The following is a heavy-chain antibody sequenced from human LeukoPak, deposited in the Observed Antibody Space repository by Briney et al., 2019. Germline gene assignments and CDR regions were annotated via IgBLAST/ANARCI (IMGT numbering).Heavy chain of an antibody. D-gene: IGHD3-22*01. CDR2: ISGSGRTI. CDR3: ARDRSYYDSSGRYSHYYGMDV. CDR1: GFTFSRYE. V-gene: IGHV3-48*03. Sequence: GGSLTLSCAASGFTFSRYEMNWVRQAPGKGLEWLSYISGSGRTIFYGDSVKGRFTISRDNAKNSLYLQINSLRADDTAVYYCARDRSYYDSSGRYSHYYGMDVWGQGTTVTVSS. J-gene: IGHJ6*02.